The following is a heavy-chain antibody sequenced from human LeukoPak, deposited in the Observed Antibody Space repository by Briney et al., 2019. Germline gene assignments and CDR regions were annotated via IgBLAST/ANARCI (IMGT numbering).Heavy chain of an antibody. D-gene: IGHD3-22*01. CDR3: ASGDRGYYDSSGYYTFDY. CDR1: GGSISSYY. Sequence: SETLSLTCTVSGGSISSYYWSWIRQPPGKGLEWIGYIYYSGSTNYNPSLKSRVTISVDTSKDQFSLKLSSVTAADTAVYYCASGDRGYYDSSGYYTFDYWGQGTLVTVSS. CDR2: IYYSGST. V-gene: IGHV4-59*01. J-gene: IGHJ4*02.